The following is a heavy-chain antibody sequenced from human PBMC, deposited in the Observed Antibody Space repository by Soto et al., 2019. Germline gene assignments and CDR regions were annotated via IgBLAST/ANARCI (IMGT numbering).Heavy chain of an antibody. D-gene: IGHD6-19*01. V-gene: IGHV3-33*03. CDR3: ASTEAVVGY. CDR2: IWFDGSDK. Sequence: GGSLRLSCAASGFTFSSYVMHWVRQAPGKGLEWVALIWFDGSDKYYTESVKGRSTISRDNAKNSLYLQMNSLRAEDTAVYYCASTEAVVGYWGQGTLVTVSS. CDR1: GFTFSSYV. J-gene: IGHJ4*02.